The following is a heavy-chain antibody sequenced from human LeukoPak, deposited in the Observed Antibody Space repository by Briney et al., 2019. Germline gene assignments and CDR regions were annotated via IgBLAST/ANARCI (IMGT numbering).Heavy chain of an antibody. CDR3: ARGVVEGPALYRD. CDR2: IYPIGNT. D-gene: IGHD2-2*01. V-gene: IGHV4-59*01. J-gene: IGHJ4*02. Sequence: SETLSLTCTVPGGSISSYSSSRVPQPPGKGLEWIAYIYPIGNTNYNPSLKSRVTIPVDTSNNQFSLKLRSVPAADTAVYFFARGVVEGPALYRDRGAGTLFTVSS. CDR1: GGSISSYS.